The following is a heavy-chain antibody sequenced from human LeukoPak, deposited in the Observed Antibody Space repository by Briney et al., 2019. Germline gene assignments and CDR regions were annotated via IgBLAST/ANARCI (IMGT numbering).Heavy chain of an antibody. CDR2: IGGSGDSA. V-gene: IGHV3-23*01. D-gene: IGHD6-13*01. Sequence: GGSLRLSCAASGFTVSNNYMSWVRQAPGKGLEWVSGIGGSGDSAYYADSVKGRFTISRDNSKSTLYLQLNSLRAEDTAVYYCASSSSWYGESFDYWGQGTLVTVSS. CDR1: GFTVSNNY. J-gene: IGHJ4*02. CDR3: ASSSSWYGESFDY.